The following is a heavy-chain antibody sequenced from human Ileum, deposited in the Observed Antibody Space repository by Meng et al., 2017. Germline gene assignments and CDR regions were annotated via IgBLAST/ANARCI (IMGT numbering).Heavy chain of an antibody. V-gene: IGHV4-4*02. Sequence: QMQVQESGPGLVKPSGTLSPTCTLPVGSGGPFSSATWWSWVRQSPGKGLEWIGEIYHSGTTTDYNPSFKSRVTISVDQSKNQFSLRLSSVTAADTAVYYCATRYHDSSPFDPWGQGTLVTVSS. CDR1: GGPFSSATW. J-gene: IGHJ5*02. CDR3: ATRYHDSSPFDP. CDR2: IYHSGTT. D-gene: IGHD3-22*01.